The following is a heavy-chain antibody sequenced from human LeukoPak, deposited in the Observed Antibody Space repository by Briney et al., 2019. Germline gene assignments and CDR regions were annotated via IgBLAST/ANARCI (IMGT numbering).Heavy chain of an antibody. V-gene: IGHV4-59*01. Sequence: KPSETLSLTCTVSGGSMSTYYWSWIRQPPGKGLEWIGYVYYDGNNDYNPSLKSRVTTSIDTSKKQFSLKLTSVTAADTAVYYCARVKDDNNYDRAFDIWGQGTMVTVPS. D-gene: IGHD5-24*01. J-gene: IGHJ3*02. CDR2: VYYDGNN. CDR3: ARVKDDNNYDRAFDI. CDR1: GGSMSTYY.